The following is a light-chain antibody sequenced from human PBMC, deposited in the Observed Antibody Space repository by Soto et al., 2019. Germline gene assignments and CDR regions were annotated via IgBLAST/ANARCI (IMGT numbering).Light chain of an antibody. CDR2: EVT. CDR3: SSYARRNTLL. Sequence: QSVLTQPPSASGSPGQSVTISCSGTSNDIGDYDYVSWYQQHPGKAPKLIIYEVTKTPSGVPDRFSGSKSGNSASLTVSGLQSDDEADYFCSSYARRNTLLFGGGTKLTVL. J-gene: IGLJ3*02. CDR1: SNDIGDYDY. V-gene: IGLV2-8*01.